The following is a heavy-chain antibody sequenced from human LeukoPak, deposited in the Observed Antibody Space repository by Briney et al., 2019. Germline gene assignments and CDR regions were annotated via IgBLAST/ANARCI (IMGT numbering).Heavy chain of an antibody. CDR3: AAPHYYDSSGYFHY. D-gene: IGHD3-22*01. CDR1: GFTFSSYS. Sequence: GGSLRLSCAASGFTFSSYSMNWVRQAPGKGLEWVSYISSSGSTIYYADSVRGRFTISRDNAKNSLYLQMNSLRAEDTAVYYCAAPHYYDSSGYFHYWGQGTLVTVSS. V-gene: IGHV3-48*04. J-gene: IGHJ4*02. CDR2: ISSSGSTI.